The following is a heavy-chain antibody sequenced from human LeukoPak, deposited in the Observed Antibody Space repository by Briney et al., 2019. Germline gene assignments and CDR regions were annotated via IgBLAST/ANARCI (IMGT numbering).Heavy chain of an antibody. Sequence: SETLSLTCAVYGGSFSGYYWSRIRQPPGKGLEWIGEINHSGSTNYNPSLKSRVTISVDTSKNQFSLKLSSVTAADTAVYYCARIPGSSTSSTIKYYYYGMDVWGQGTTVTVSS. CDR2: INHSGST. CDR1: GGSFSGYY. CDR3: ARIPGSSTSSTIKYYYYGMDV. D-gene: IGHD2-2*01. V-gene: IGHV4-34*01. J-gene: IGHJ6*02.